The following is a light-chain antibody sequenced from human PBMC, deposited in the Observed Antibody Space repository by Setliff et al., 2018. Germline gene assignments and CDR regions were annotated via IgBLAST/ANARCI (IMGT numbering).Light chain of an antibody. CDR3: CSYAGSSTFGPYV. Sequence: QSVLTQPASVSGSPGQSTTISCTGTSSDVGSYNLVSWYQQHPGKAPKLMIYEVSKRPPGVSNRFSGSKSGNTASLTISGLQAEDEADYYCCSYAGSSTFGPYVFGTGTKVTVL. CDR2: EVS. CDR1: SSDVGSYNL. V-gene: IGLV2-23*02. J-gene: IGLJ1*01.